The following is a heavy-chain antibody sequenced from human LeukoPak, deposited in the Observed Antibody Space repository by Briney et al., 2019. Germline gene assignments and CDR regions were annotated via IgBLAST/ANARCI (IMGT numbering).Heavy chain of an antibody. Sequence: GGSLRLSCAASGFTFSSYGMHWVRQAPGRGLEWVAVISYDGSNKYYADSVKGRFTISRDNSKNTLYLQMNSLIAEDTAVYYCAKAPSWRPTYYGMDVWGQGTTVTVSS. D-gene: IGHD3-3*01. CDR3: AKAPSWRPTYYGMDV. CDR1: GFTFSSYG. CDR2: ISYDGSNK. V-gene: IGHV3-30*18. J-gene: IGHJ6*02.